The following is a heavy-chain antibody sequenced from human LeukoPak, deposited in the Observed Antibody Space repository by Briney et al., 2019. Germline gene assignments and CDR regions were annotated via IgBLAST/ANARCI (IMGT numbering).Heavy chain of an antibody. CDR3: AGGFGAGDAFDI. V-gene: IGHV4-59*01. Sequence: SETLSLTCTVSGGSISSYYWSWIRQPPGKGLEWIGYIYYSGSTNYNPSLKSRVTISVDTSKNQFSLKLSSVTAADTAVYYCAGGFGAGDAFDIWGQGTMVTVSS. CDR1: GGSISSYY. D-gene: IGHD3-10*01. J-gene: IGHJ3*02. CDR2: IYYSGST.